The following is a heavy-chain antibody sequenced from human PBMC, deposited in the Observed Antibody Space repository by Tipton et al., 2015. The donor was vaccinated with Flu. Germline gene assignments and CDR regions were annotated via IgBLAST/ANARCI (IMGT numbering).Heavy chain of an antibody. CDR2: INPNSGGT. CDR3: ARPSSIAARPGRYFEL. V-gene: IGHV1-2*02. Sequence: QMQLVQSGAEVKKPGASVKVSCKASGYTFTGYYMHWVRQAPGQGLEWMGWINPNSGGTNYAQKFQGRVTMTRDTSISTAYMELSTLRSNDTAVYYCARPSSIAARPGRYFELWGRGTLVTVSS. J-gene: IGHJ2*01. CDR1: GYTFTGYY. D-gene: IGHD6-6*01.